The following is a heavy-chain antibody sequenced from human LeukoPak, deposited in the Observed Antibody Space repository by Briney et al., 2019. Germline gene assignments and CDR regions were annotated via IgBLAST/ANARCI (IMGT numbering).Heavy chain of an antibody. CDR1: GFPFSAYG. D-gene: IGHD4-11*01. CDR2: ISNDGNNK. V-gene: IGHV3-30*18. Sequence: SGGSLRLSCGAYGFPFSAYGMQWVPHATDKALEWVAVISNDGNNKYYSNSVKGRFTISRDSSKNTLYLQMNSLRPEDTAVYSCAKDLTTLFLASDVWGLGTMVTVSS. CDR3: AKDLTTLFLASDV. J-gene: IGHJ3*01.